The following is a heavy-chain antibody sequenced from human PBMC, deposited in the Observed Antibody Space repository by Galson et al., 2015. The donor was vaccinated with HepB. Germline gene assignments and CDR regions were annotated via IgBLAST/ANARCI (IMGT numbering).Heavy chain of an antibody. CDR3: ATDTDLTPGIAGFDY. J-gene: IGHJ4*02. CDR1: GYTLTELS. D-gene: IGHD6-13*01. CDR2: FDPEDGET. V-gene: IGHV1-24*01. Sequence: VSCKVSGYTLTELSMHWVRQAPGKGLEWMGGFDPEDGETIYAQKFQGRVTMAEDTSTDTAYMELSSLRSEDTAVYYCATDTDLTPGIAGFDYWGQGTLVTVSP.